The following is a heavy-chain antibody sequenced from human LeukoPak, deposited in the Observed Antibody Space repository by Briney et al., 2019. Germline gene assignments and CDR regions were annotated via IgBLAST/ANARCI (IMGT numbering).Heavy chain of an antibody. Sequence: PGGSLRLSCVASGSTLRTYIMTWVRQAPGKGLEWVSSMSIIDDSIYYADSVKGRFTISRDNSKSTLSLQMSSLRAEHSGVYYCAREGYTSDYAGAFDIWGQGSVVTVSS. J-gene: IGHJ3*02. CDR3: AREGYTSDYAGAFDI. V-gene: IGHV3-23*01. CDR2: MSIIDDSI. CDR1: GSTLRTYI. D-gene: IGHD2-2*01.